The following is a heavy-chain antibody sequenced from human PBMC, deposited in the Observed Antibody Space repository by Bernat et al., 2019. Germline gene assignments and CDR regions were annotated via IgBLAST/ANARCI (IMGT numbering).Heavy chain of an antibody. D-gene: IGHD2-15*01. CDR3: AKDWDCSGGSCYEVGAFDI. CDR1: GFTFSSYG. Sequence: QVQLVESGGGVVQPGRSLRLSCAASGFTFSSYGMHWVRQAPGKGLEWVAVISYDGSNKYYADSVKGRFTISRDNSKNTLYLQMNSLRAEDTAVYYCAKDWDCSGGSCYEVGAFDIWGQGTMVTVSS. V-gene: IGHV3-30*18. CDR2: ISYDGSNK. J-gene: IGHJ3*02.